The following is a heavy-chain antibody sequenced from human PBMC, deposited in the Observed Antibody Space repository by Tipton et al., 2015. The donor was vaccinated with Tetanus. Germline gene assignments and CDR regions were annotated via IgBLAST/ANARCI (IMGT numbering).Heavy chain of an antibody. CDR3: AKSASGCSSCYRDGFDI. CDR1: GFIFGSYG. V-gene: IGHV3-23*01. J-gene: IGHJ3*02. D-gene: IGHD6-25*01. Sequence: SLRLSCAASGFIFGSYGMSWVRQAPGRGLEWVSTITGGEGNTHYADSVKGRFTISRDNSRNTLSLQMSNLRADGTAVYYCAKSASGCSSCYRDGFDIWGHGTMVTVSS. CDR2: ITGGEGNT.